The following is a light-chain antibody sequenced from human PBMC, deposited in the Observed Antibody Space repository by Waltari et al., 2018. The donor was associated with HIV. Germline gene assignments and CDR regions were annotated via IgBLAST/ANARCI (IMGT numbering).Light chain of an antibody. J-gene: IGKJ2*01. Sequence: EIVMRQSPATLSVSPGERATLSCRASQSVRSNLAWYQQKPGQAPRLLIYGASSRATGIPARFSGSGSGTEFTLTISSLQSEDFAVYYCQQYNNWPPYTFGQGTKLEI. CDR1: QSVRSN. CDR3: QQYNNWPPYT. V-gene: IGKV3-15*01. CDR2: GAS.